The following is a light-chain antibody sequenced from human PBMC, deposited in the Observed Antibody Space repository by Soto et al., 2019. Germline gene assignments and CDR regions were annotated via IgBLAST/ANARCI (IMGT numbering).Light chain of an antibody. V-gene: IGKV1-39*01. J-gene: IGKJ5*01. CDR3: QQSYNSPIT. CDR2: AAS. Sequence: IQLTQSPSSLSSSVGDRVTITWRASQSISSYLNWYQQKPGKAPKVLIYAASSLESGVPSRFSGSGSGTDFTLTISRLKPEDFETYYCQQSYNSPITFGQGTRLEI. CDR1: QSISSY.